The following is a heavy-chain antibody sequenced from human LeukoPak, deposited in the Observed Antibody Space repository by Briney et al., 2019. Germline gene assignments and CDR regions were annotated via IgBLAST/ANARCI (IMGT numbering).Heavy chain of an antibody. CDR1: GYSISSGYY. CDR2: IYHSGST. V-gene: IGHV4-38-2*02. Sequence: SETLSLTCTVSGYSISSGYYWGWIRQPPGKGLEWIGSIYHSGSTYYNPSLKSRVTISVDTSKNQFSLKLSSVTAAGTAVYYCASSVDIVATLDYWGQGTLVTVSS. CDR3: ASSVDIVATLDY. J-gene: IGHJ4*02. D-gene: IGHD5-12*01.